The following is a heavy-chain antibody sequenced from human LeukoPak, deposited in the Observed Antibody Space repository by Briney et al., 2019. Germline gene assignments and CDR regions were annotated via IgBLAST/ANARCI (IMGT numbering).Heavy chain of an antibody. V-gene: IGHV1-18*01. CDR3: ARDRRAYYYGSGSYQYYYYYGTDV. CDR1: GYTFTSYG. J-gene: IGHJ6*02. Sequence: ASVKVSRKASGYTFTSYGISWVRQAPGQGLEWMGWISAYNGNTNYAQKLQGRVTMTTDTSTSTAYMELRSLRSDDTAVYYGARDRRAYYYGSGSYQYYYYYGTDVWGQGTTVTVSS. D-gene: IGHD3-10*01. CDR2: ISAYNGNT.